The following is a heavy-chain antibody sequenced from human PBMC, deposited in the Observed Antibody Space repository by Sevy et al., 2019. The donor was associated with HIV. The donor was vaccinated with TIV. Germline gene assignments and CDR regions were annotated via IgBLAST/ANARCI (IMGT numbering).Heavy chain of an antibody. J-gene: IGHJ4*02. CDR1: GGSFSGYY. V-gene: IGHV4-34*01. CDR3: ARSMVRGVRPLGY. D-gene: IGHD3-10*01. Sequence: SDTLSLTCAVYGGSFSGYYWSWIRQPPGKGLEWIGEINHSGSTNYNPSLKSRLTISVDTSKNQFSLKLSSVTAADTAVYYCARSMVRGVRPLGYWGQGTLVTVSS. CDR2: INHSGST.